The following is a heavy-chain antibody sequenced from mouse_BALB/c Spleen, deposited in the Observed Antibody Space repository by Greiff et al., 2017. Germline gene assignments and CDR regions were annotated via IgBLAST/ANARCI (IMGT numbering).Heavy chain of an antibody. CDR3: ARGEGVYYGNFWYFDV. J-gene: IGHJ1*01. CDR2: ISYSGST. Sequence: EVQLVESGPGLVKPSQSLSLTCTVTGYSITSDYAWNWIRQFPGNKLEWMGYISYSGSTSYNPSLKSRISITRDTSKNQFFLQLNSVTTEDTATYYCARGEGVYYGNFWYFDVWGAGTTVTVSS. CDR1: GYSITSDYA. D-gene: IGHD2-1*01. V-gene: IGHV3-2*02.